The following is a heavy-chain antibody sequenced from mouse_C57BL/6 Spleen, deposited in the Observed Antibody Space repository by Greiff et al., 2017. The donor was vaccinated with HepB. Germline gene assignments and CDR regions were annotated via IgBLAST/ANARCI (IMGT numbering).Heavy chain of an antibody. D-gene: IGHD2-5*01. V-gene: IGHV5-9-1*02. J-gene: IGHJ1*03. CDR1: GFTFSSYA. CDR3: TRDPLYSNYVGWYFDV. CDR2: ISSGGDYI. Sequence: EVQRVESGEGLVKPGGSLKLSCAASGFTFSSYAMSWVRQTPEKRLEWVAYISSGGDYIYYADTVKGRFTISRDNARNTLYLQMSSLKSEDTAMYYCTRDPLYSNYVGWYFDVWGTGTTVTVSS.